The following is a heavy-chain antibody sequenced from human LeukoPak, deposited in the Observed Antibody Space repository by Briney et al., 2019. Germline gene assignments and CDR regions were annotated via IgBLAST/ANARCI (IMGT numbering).Heavy chain of an antibody. CDR3: ATEYYYGSGSYSRGAFDI. D-gene: IGHD3-10*01. V-gene: IGHV1-24*01. J-gene: IGHJ3*02. Sequence: ASVKVSCTVSGYTLTELSMHWVRQAPGKGLEWMGGFDPEDGETIYAQKFQGRVTMTEDTSTDTAYMELSSLRSEDTAVYYCATEYYYGSGSYSRGAFDIWGQGTMVTVSS. CDR2: FDPEDGET. CDR1: GYTLTELS.